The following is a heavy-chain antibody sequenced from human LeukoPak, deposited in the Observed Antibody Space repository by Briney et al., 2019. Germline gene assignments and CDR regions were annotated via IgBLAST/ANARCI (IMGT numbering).Heavy chain of an antibody. CDR3: ARNNDSSVFFDY. CDR1: GGSISSYY. D-gene: IGHD3-22*01. Sequence: SETLSLTCTVSGGSISSYYWSWIRQPPGKGLEWIGYIYDSGSTNYNPSLKSRVTISVDTSKNQFSLKLSSVTAADTAVYYCARNNDSSVFFDYWGQGTLVTVSS. V-gene: IGHV4-59*08. J-gene: IGHJ4*02. CDR2: IYDSGST.